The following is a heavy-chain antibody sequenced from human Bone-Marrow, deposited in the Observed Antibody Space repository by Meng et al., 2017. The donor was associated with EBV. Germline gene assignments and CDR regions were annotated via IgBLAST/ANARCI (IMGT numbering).Heavy chain of an antibody. CDR3: ARGQHDYAFDY. CDR2: INAGNGNT. D-gene: IGHD4-17*01. V-gene: IGHV1-3*01. Sequence: QGQVVQSGAEVKKTGASVKVSCRASGYTFTSTSLAIHWVRQAPGQRLEWMGWINAGNGNTKYSQNFQGRVTITRDTSATTVHMELRSLRSEDTAVYYCARGQHDYAFDYWGQGTLVTVSS. CDR1: GYTFTSTSLA. J-gene: IGHJ4*02.